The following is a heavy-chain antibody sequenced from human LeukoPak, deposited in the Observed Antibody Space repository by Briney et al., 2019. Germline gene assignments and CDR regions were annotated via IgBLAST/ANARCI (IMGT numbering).Heavy chain of an antibody. CDR2: IYYSGST. V-gene: IGHV4-39*07. J-gene: IGHJ5*02. D-gene: IGHD6-19*01. Sequence: SETLSLTCTVSGGSISSSSYYWGWIRQPPGKGLEWIGSIYYSGSTYYNPSLKSRVTISVDTSKNQFSLKLSSVTAADTAVYFCARGDSGWYGWFDPWGQGTLVTVSS. CDR3: ARGDSGWYGWFDP. CDR1: GGSISSSSYY.